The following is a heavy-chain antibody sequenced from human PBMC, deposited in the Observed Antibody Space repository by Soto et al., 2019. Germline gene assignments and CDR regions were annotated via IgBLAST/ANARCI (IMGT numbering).Heavy chain of an antibody. Sequence: PGGSLRLSCSASGFTFSSYAIHWVRQAPWKGLESVSAISSNGGRTYYADSVKGRFTISRDNSKNTLYLQMSSLMDEDTAVYYWVKERSETYYDTLTGPEAEFDPWGQGTLVPVSS. J-gene: IGHJ5*02. CDR1: GFTFSSYA. V-gene: IGHV3-64D*09. D-gene: IGHD3-9*01. CDR3: VKERSETYYDTLTGPEAEFDP. CDR2: ISSNGGRT.